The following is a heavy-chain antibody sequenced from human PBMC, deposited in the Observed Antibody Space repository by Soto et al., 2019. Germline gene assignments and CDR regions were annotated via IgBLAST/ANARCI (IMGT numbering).Heavy chain of an antibody. CDR1: DDSINSDKYY. D-gene: IGHD5-12*01. V-gene: IGHV4-39*01. Sequence: QLQLQESGPGLVKPSETLSLTCSVSDDSINSDKYYGGWIRQPPGKGLEWIGSIYYRGNAYYNPSLQTRVTISLDNAKSQFSLKLNSVTAADSAVYFCARLEGLATISYYFDFWGPGALVTVSS. CDR3: ARLEGLATISYYFDF. J-gene: IGHJ4*02. CDR2: IYYRGNA.